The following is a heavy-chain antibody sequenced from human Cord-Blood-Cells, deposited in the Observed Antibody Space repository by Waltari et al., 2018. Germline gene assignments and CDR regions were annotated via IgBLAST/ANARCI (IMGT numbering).Heavy chain of an antibody. J-gene: IGHJ2*01. V-gene: IGHV4-34*01. CDR2: INHSGST. D-gene: IGHD2-21*02. CDR3: ARHPQVTATRDWYFDL. CDR1: GGSFSGYY. Sequence: QVQLQQWGAGLLKPSETLSLTCAVYGGSFSGYYWSWIRQPPGKGLEWIGEINHSGSTNYNPSLKSRVTISVDTSKNQFSLKLSSVTAADTAVYYCARHPQVTATRDWYFDLWGRGTLVTVSS.